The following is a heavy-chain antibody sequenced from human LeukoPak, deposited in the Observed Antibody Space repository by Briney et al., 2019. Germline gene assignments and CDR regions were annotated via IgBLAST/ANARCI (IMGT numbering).Heavy chain of an antibody. D-gene: IGHD3/OR15-3a*01. CDR1: GGSISSYY. Sequence: SETLSLTCTVSGGSISSYYWSWIRQPAGKGLEWIGRIYISGSTNYNPSLKSRVTMSLDTPKNQFSLKLSSVTAADTAGYYCATGNWDWHPLDPWGQGTLLTLSS. V-gene: IGHV4-4*07. CDR2: IYISGST. CDR3: ATGNWDWHPLDP. J-gene: IGHJ5*02.